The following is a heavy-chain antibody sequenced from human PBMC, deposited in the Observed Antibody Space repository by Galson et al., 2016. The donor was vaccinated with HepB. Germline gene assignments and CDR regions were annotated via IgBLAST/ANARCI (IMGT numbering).Heavy chain of an antibody. CDR1: GYTFTNFA. CDR3: ARVYDGMPAPSFDF. J-gene: IGHJ4*02. V-gene: IGHV1-3*01. CDR2: ITAGNGKT. D-gene: IGHD2-2*01. Sequence: SVKVSCKASGYTFTNFAMRWVRQAPGQRLEWMGWITAGNGKTKYSEKFQGRVTITRDTSASTAYMALSSLRSEDTAVYYCARVYDGMPAPSFDFWGQGTLVTVSS.